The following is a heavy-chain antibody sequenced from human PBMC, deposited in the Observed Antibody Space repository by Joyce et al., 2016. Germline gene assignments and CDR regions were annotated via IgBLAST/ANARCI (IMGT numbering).Heavy chain of an antibody. CDR2: ISGDSITI. CDR3: ARDARGCGAGSCFSASDY. V-gene: IGHV3-48*02. CDR1: GFSFSSYS. Sequence: EVHLVESGGGFVQPGGSLRLSCAASGFSFSSYSRTWVRQSPTKGLEWISYISGDSITITYGDSGKGRFTISRDNAKNSLYLKMNSLRDEDTALYYCARDARGCGAGSCFSASDYWGQGTLVTVSS. D-gene: IGHD2-15*01. J-gene: IGHJ4*02.